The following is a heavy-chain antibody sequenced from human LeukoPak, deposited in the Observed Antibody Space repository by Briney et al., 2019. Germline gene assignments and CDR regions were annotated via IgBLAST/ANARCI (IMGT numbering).Heavy chain of an antibody. CDR1: GGSISSSSYY. Sequence: KSSETLSLTCTVSGGSISSSSYYWGWIRQPPGKGLEWIGYIYYSGSTNYNPSLKSRVTISVDTSKNQFSLKLSSVTAADTAAYYCARSGYSYGADAFDIWGQGTMVTVSS. CDR2: IYYSGST. V-gene: IGHV4-61*05. D-gene: IGHD5-18*01. J-gene: IGHJ3*02. CDR3: ARSGYSYGADAFDI.